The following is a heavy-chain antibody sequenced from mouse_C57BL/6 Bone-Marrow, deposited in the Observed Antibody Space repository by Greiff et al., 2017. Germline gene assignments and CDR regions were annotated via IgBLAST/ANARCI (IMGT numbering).Heavy chain of an antibody. V-gene: IGHV1-54*01. Sequence: QVQLQQSGAELVRPGTSVKVSCKASGYAFTNYLIEWVKQRPGQGLEWIGVINPGGGGTNYNEKFKGKATLTADKSSSTAYMQLSSLTSEDSAVYFCATTGTEWCAYWGQGTLVTVSA. CDR2: INPGGGGT. J-gene: IGHJ3*01. CDR3: ATTGTEWCAY. CDR1: GYAFTNYL. D-gene: IGHD4-1*02.